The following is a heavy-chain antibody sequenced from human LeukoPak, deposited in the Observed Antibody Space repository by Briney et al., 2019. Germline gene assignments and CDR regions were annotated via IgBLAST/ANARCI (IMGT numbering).Heavy chain of an antibody. Sequence: GASVKVSCKASGYTFTGHYMHWVRQAPGQGLEWMGWINPNSGDTNYAQKFQGRVTMTRDTSISTAYMELSRLRSDDTAVYYCARVKTYYYDTSASHDAFDIRGQGTMVTVSS. CDR2: INPNSGDT. CDR3: ARVKTYYYDTSASHDAFDI. V-gene: IGHV1-2*02. CDR1: GYTFTGHY. D-gene: IGHD3-22*01. J-gene: IGHJ3*02.